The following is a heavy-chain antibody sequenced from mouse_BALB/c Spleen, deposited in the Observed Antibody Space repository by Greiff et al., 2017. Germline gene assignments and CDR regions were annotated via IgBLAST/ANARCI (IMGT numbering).Heavy chain of an antibody. CDR3: AREDGNYRAMDY. CDR1: GFTFTDYY. V-gene: IGHV7-3*02. J-gene: IGHJ4*01. Sequence: EVQRVESGGGLVQPGGSLRLSCATSGFTFTDYYMSWVRQPPGKALEWLGFIRNKANGYTTEYSASVKGRFTISRDNSQSILYLQMNTLRAEDSATYYCAREDGNYRAMDYWGQGTSVTVSS. CDR2: IRNKANGYTT. D-gene: IGHD2-1*01.